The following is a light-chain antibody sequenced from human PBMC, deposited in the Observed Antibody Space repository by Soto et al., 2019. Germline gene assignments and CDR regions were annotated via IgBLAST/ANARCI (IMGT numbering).Light chain of an antibody. V-gene: IGKV3D-15*01. J-gene: IGKJ1*01. CDR2: GAS. CDR1: QSLNRD. CDR3: QQYYSYPRT. Sequence: IVVTQCPAPLAMSPGERATLSCRASQSLNRDLAWYQQKPCQSPRLPLFGASFRATGHPSRFNGRGYWTDFNVTIRCLPSEDFATYYCQQYYSYPRTFGQGTKVDI.